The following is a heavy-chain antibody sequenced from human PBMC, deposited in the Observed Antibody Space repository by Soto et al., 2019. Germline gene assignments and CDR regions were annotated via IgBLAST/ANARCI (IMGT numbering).Heavy chain of an antibody. CDR3: AKDLTGNVFSMSSSWANWFDP. V-gene: IGHV3-30*18. J-gene: IGHJ5*01. CDR1: GFTFSTYG. CDR2: ISFDGSNK. D-gene: IGHD6-13*01. Sequence: GGSLRLSXAASGFTFSTYGMHWVRQAPGKGLEWVALISFDGSNKNYADSVKGRFTISRDNSKNTLYLQMNSLRAEDTAVYYCAKDLTGNVFSMSSSWANWFDPWGQGTLVTVSS.